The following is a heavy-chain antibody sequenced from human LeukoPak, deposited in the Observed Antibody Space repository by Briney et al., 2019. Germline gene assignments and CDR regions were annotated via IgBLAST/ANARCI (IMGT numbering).Heavy chain of an antibody. CDR1: GFTFSSYA. CDR2: ISGSGGST. D-gene: IGHD5-24*01. V-gene: IGHV3-23*01. Sequence: GGSLRLSCAASGFTFSSYAMSWVRQAPGKGLEWVSAISGSGGSTYYADSVKGRFTISRDNSKNTLYLQMNSLRTEDTAVYYCAREFGHNRWYFDYWGQGALVTVSS. CDR3: AREFGHNRWYFDY. J-gene: IGHJ4*02.